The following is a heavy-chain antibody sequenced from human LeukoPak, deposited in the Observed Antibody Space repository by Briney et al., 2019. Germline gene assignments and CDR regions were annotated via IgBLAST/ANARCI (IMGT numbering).Heavy chain of an antibody. V-gene: IGHV3-7*01. CDR1: GFPFSSYW. J-gene: IGHJ6*04. Sequence: GGSLRLSCAASGFPFSSYWMSWVRQAPGKGLEWVANIKEDGSEKYYVDSVKGRFTISRDNAKNSLYLQMNSLRAEDTAVYYCAELGITMIGGVWGKGTTVTISS. D-gene: IGHD3-10*02. CDR3: AELGITMIGGV. CDR2: IKEDGSEK.